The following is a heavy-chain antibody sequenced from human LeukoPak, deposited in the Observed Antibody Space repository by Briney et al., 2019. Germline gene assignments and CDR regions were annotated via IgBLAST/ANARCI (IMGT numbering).Heavy chain of an antibody. Sequence: PSETLSLTCTVSGGSISSGDYYWSWIRQPPGKGLEWIGYIYYSGSTYYNPSLKSRVTISVDTSKNQFSLKLSSVTAADTAVYYCARLHSTGYNDFDYWGQGTLVTVSS. CDR1: GGSISSGDYY. V-gene: IGHV4-30-4*01. J-gene: IGHJ4*02. D-gene: IGHD5-24*01. CDR2: IYYSGST. CDR3: ARLHSTGYNDFDY.